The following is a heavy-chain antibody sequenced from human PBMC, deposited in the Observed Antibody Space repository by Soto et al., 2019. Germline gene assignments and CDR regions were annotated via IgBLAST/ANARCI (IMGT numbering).Heavy chain of an antibody. Sequence: GGSLRLSCAASGFTFSSYAMSWVRQAPGKGLEWVSAISGSGGSTYYADSVKGQFTISRDNYKNKLYLQMNSLRAEDTAVYYCAKPPYNFLWYFDYWGQGTLVTVSS. D-gene: IGHD1-1*01. CDR1: GFTFSSYA. CDR2: ISGSGGST. V-gene: IGHV3-23*01. J-gene: IGHJ4*02. CDR3: AKPPYNFLWYFDY.